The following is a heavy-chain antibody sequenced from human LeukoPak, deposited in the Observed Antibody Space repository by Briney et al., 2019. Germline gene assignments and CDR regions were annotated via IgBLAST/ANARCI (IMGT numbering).Heavy chain of an antibody. J-gene: IGHJ4*02. CDR3: ARDRGPRTGFMVREAYDY. D-gene: IGHD3-10*01. Sequence: GGSLRLSCAVSGFTFSDYWIHWVRQAPGKGLVWVSRINTDGSITNYADSVKGRFSISRDNAKNTLYLQMSSLRAEDTAVYYCARDRGPRTGFMVREAYDYWGQGTLVTVSS. V-gene: IGHV3-74*01. CDR1: GFTFSDYW. CDR2: INTDGSIT.